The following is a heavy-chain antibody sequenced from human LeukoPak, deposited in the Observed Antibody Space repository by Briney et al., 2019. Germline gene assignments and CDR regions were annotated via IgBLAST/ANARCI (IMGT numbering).Heavy chain of an antibody. Sequence: SVKVSCKASGGTFSSYAFSWVRQAPGQGLQWMGGIIPILGTTNYAQQFQGRVTITTDESTSTAYMELSSLRSEDTAVYYCARGRDGYNYAPDYWGQGTLVTVSS. D-gene: IGHD5-24*01. CDR2: IIPILGTT. V-gene: IGHV1-69*05. CDR1: GGTFSSYA. CDR3: ARGRDGYNYAPDY. J-gene: IGHJ4*02.